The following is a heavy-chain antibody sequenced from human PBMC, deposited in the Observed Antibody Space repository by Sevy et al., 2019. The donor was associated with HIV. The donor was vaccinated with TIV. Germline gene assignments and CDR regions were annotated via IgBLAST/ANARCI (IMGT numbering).Heavy chain of an antibody. CDR3: WKVGVGWSAFFDH. D-gene: IGHD3-3*01. CDR2: INGKSGDT. CDR1: GYIFSDYH. J-gene: IGHJ4*02. V-gene: IGHV1-2*02. Sequence: ASVKVSCKASGYIFSDYHIHWARQAPGQRLEWMGWINGKSGDTEYAEKFQGRVTMSRDTSISTAYMELTRLQSDDTAVYYCWKVGVGWSAFFDHWAREPWSPSP.